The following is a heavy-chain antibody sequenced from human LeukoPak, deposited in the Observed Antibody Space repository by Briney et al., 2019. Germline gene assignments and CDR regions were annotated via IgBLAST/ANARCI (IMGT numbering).Heavy chain of an antibody. CDR2: ISGSGGST. J-gene: IGHJ4*02. CDR3: AKIGIAVLATGD. V-gene: IGHV3-23*01. Sequence: GGSLRLSCAASGFTFSTYAMSWVRQAPGKGLEWVSGISGSGGSTYYADSVKGRFTISRDNSKNTLYLQMNSLRVEDTAVYYCAKIGIAVLATGDWGQGTLVTVS. CDR1: GFTFSTYA. D-gene: IGHD2-21*01.